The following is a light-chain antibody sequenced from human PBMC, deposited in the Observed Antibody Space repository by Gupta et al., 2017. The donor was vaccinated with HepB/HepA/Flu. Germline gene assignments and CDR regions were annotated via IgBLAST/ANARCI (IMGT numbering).Light chain of an antibody. J-gene: IGLJ2*01. CDR2: GKT. CDR3: YSRDSSGNYRL. CDR1: SLRSYY. Sequence: SSELTQDPAVSVALGQTVRITCQGDSLRSYYASWYQQKPGQAPIRVTYGKTNRPSGIPDRFSGSSSGNTSFLTITGAQAEDEADYDCYSRDSSGNYRLFGGGTKLTV. V-gene: IGLV3-19*01.